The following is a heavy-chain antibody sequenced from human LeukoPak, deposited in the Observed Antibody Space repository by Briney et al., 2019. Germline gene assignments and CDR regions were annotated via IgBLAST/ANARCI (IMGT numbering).Heavy chain of an antibody. CDR2: INPNSGGT. Sequence: ASVKVSCKASGYTFTGYYMHWVRQAPGQGLEWMGRINPNSGGTNYAQKLQGRVTMTRDTSISTAYMELSRLRSDDTAVYYCARQVVVVIAPSNLNNWFDPGGQGTLVTVSS. D-gene: IGHD2-21*01. V-gene: IGHV1-2*06. CDR3: ARQVVVVIAPSNLNNWFDP. CDR1: GYTFTGYY. J-gene: IGHJ5*02.